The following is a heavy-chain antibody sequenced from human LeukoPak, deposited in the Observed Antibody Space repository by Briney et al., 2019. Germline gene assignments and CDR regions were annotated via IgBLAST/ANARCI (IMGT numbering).Heavy chain of an antibody. CDR3: ARDPFSRVALPGIRNWYFDL. Sequence: SETLSLTCTVSGGPISSSSYYWGWIRQPPGKGLEWIGSIYYSGSTYYNPSLKSRVTISVDTSKNQFSLKVSSVTAADTAVYFCARDPFSRVALPGIRNWYFDLWGRGTLVTVSS. D-gene: IGHD2-15*01. V-gene: IGHV4-39*07. CDR2: IYYSGST. CDR1: GGPISSSSYY. J-gene: IGHJ2*01.